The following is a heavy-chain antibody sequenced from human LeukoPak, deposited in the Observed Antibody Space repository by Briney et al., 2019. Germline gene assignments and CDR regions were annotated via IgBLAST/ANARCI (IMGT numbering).Heavy chain of an antibody. J-gene: IGHJ4*02. CDR1: GDSISRSGYY. CDR2: IYYSGST. Sequence: TSETLSLTCTVSGDSISRSGYYWGWIRQPPGKGLEWIGSIYYSGSTYYNPSLKSRVTISLDTSKNQFSLKLNSVTAADTAVYYCATSVGTSPRGDYWGQGTLITVSS. D-gene: IGHD1-26*01. V-gene: IGHV4-39*07. CDR3: ATSVGTSPRGDY.